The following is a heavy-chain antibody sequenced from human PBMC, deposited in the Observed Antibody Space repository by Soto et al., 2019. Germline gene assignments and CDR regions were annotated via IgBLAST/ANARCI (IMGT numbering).Heavy chain of an antibody. D-gene: IGHD3-22*01. Sequence: SETLSLTCTVSGGSISSGGYYWSWIRQHPGKGLEWIGYIYYSGSTYYNPSLKSRVTISVDTSKNQFSLKLSSVTAADTAVYYCARDRDYYDSKYYYGMDVWGQGTTVTVS. J-gene: IGHJ6*02. V-gene: IGHV4-31*03. CDR2: IYYSGST. CDR3: ARDRDYYDSKYYYGMDV. CDR1: GGSISSGGYY.